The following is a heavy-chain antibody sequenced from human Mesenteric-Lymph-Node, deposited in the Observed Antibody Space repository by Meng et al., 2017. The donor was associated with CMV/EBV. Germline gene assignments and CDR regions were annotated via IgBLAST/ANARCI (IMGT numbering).Heavy chain of an antibody. CDR2: IIPLLHTA. CDR3: ADDNRDEAVGLILHQ. Sequence: SVKVSCKTSGDTLNTHVISWLRQAPGQGLQWMGRIIPLLHTADYAQNLQDRLTITADESTRTVYMELRSLRSEDSAVYYCADDNRDEAVGLILHQWGQGTLVTSPQ. D-gene: IGHD2-8*01. J-gene: IGHJ4*02. CDR1: GDTLNTHV. V-gene: IGHV1-69*11.